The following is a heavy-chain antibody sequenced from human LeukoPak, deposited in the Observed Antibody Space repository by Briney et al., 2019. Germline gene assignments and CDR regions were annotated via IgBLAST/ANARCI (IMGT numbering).Heavy chain of an antibody. CDR1: GGSISSYY. D-gene: IGHD6-13*01. CDR3: ARSPYIAADNWFDP. CDR2: IYTSGST. J-gene: IGHJ5*02. Sequence: PSETLSLTCTVSGGSISSYYWSWIRQPAGKGLEWIGRIYTSGSTNYNPSLKSRVTMSVDTSKNQFSLKLSSVTAADTAVYYCARSPYIAADNWFDPWGQGTLVTVSS. V-gene: IGHV4-4*07.